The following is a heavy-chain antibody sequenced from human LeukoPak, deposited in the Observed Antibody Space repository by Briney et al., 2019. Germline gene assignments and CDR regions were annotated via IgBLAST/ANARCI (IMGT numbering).Heavy chain of an antibody. V-gene: IGHV3-30-3*01. CDR3: ARDASPKLIVVVVAALSGAPDY. CDR1: GFTFSSYA. J-gene: IGHJ4*02. Sequence: SGVSLRLSCAASGFTFSSYAMHWVRQAPGKGLEWVAVISYDGSNKYYADSVKGRFTISRDNSKNTLYLQMNSLGAEDTAVYYCARDASPKLIVVVVAALSGAPDYWGQGTLVTVSS. D-gene: IGHD2-15*01. CDR2: ISYDGSNK.